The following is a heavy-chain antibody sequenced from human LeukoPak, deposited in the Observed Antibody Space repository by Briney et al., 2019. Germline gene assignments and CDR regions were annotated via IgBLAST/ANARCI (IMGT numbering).Heavy chain of an antibody. V-gene: IGHV3-48*03. J-gene: IGHJ5*02. CDR3: ARDLIGWSLDP. CDR1: GFSLGSFE. CDR2: IDNDGWAT. D-gene: IGHD2-2*03. Sequence: GGSLRLSCAASGFSLGSFEMNWVRQAPGKGLEWIAYIDNDGWATSYYADSVKGRFTITRDDAKSSLYLQMDSLTVEDTAVYYCARDLIGWSLDPWGQGTLVTVSS.